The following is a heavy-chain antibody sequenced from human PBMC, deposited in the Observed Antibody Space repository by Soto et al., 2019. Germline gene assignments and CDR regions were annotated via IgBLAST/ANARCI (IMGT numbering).Heavy chain of an antibody. V-gene: IGHV4-59*01. J-gene: IGHJ6*02. CDR3: AVGLGTQIWNYGMDV. CDR1: GGSISSYY. CDR2: IYYSGST. Sequence: PSETLSLTCTVSGGSISSYYWSWIRQPPGKGLEWIGYIYYSGSTNYNPSLESRVTISVDTSKNQFSLKLSSVTAADTAVYYCAVGLGTQIWNYGMDVWGQGTTVTVSS. D-gene: IGHD7-27*01.